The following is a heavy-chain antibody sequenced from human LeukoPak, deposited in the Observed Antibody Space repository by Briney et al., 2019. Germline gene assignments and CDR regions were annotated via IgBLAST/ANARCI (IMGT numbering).Heavy chain of an antibody. CDR2: IISSSGYI. J-gene: IGHJ4*02. CDR1: GFTFSSYS. D-gene: IGHD3-10*01. CDR3: ERDRLGITMVRGDRSGYFDY. V-gene: IGHV3-21*01. Sequence: GGSLRLSCAASGFTFSSYSMNWVRQAPGKGLEWVSSIISSSGYIYYADSVKGRFTISRDNAKNSLYLQMNHLTAEDTAVYYCERDRLGITMVRGDRSGYFDYWGQGTLVTVSS.